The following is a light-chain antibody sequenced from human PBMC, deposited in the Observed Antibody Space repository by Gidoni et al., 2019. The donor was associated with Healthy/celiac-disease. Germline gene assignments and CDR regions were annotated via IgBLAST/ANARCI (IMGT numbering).Light chain of an antibody. CDR1: QGISSW. CDR3: QQAYSFPRT. V-gene: IGKV1-12*01. J-gene: IGKJ4*01. CDR2: AAS. Sequence: DIQMTQSPSSVSASVGDRVTSTSRASQGISSWLDWYQQKPGKAPKLLNYAASSLQSGVPSRFSGSGSGTDCTLTSSSLPPEDFATYYCQQAYSFPRTFGGGTKVEIK.